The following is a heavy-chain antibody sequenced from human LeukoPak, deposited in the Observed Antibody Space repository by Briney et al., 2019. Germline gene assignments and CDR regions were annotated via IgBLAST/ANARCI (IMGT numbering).Heavy chain of an antibody. D-gene: IGHD1-26*01. CDR2: ISSSGSGDNT. Sequence: GGSLRLSCAASGVTLSSFAMSWARQAPGKGLEWVSGISSSGSGDNTYYADSVKGRFTISRDSSKNTLFLHMNTLRAEDTAIYYCAKDRTVGASYWCFDLWGRGTLVTVSS. CDR3: AKDRTVGASYWCFDL. J-gene: IGHJ2*01. V-gene: IGHV3-23*01. CDR1: GVTLSSFA.